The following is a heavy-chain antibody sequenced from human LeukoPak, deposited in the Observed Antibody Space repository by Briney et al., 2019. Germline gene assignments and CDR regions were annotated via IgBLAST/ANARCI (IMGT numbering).Heavy chain of an antibody. J-gene: IGHJ4*02. D-gene: IGHD1-26*01. CDR1: GFTFSSYS. CDR2: ITSSSSYI. Sequence: GGSLRLSCAASGFTFSSYSMNWVRQAPGKGLEWVSSITSSSSYIYYADSVKGRFTISRDNAKNSLYLQMNSLRAEDTAVYYCARDRAALKVGATDYWGQGTLVTVTS. V-gene: IGHV3-21*01. CDR3: ARDRAALKVGATDY.